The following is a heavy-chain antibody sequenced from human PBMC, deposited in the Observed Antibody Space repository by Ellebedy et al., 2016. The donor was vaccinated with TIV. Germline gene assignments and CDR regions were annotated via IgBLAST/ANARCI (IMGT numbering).Heavy chain of an antibody. V-gene: IGHV3-23*01. D-gene: IGHD6-13*01. CDR1: GFTFSSYT. J-gene: IGHJ5*02. CDR3: AKGITAAVVEGSLFDP. CDR2: ISGSGGST. Sequence: GGSLRLXXAASGFTFSSYTMRWVCQAPGKGLEWVSDISGSGGSTYYADSVKGRFTISRDNSKNTLYLQMNSLRVEDTAVYYCAKGITAAVVEGSLFDPWGQGTLVTVSS.